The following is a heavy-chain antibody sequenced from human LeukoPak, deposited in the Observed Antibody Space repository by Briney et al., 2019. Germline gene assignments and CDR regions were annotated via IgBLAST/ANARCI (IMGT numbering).Heavy chain of an antibody. CDR1: GGSISSSSYY. J-gene: IGHJ4*02. CDR3: ARHYGAGSYLGFDF. D-gene: IGHD3-10*01. V-gene: IGHV4-39*01. Sequence: PSETLSLTCTVSGGSISSSSYYWGWSRQPPGKGLEWIGSIYYSGSTYYNPSLKSRITISVDTSKNQFSLKLSSVTAADTAVYYCARHYGAGSYLGFDFWGQGTLVTVSS. CDR2: IYYSGST.